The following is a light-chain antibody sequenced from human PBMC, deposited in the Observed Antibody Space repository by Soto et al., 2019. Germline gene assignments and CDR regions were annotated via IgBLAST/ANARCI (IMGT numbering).Light chain of an antibody. Sequence: ETVMAHAPATLPASPGKRATLSCXASENIYTNLAWYQQKPGQAPRLLFYGASTRATGLPARFSGTGSGTEFTLTINSLQAEDSAVYYCQQYYNWPRTFGQGTRLE. J-gene: IGKJ5*01. CDR1: ENIYTN. CDR3: QQYYNWPRT. CDR2: GAS. V-gene: IGKV3-15*01.